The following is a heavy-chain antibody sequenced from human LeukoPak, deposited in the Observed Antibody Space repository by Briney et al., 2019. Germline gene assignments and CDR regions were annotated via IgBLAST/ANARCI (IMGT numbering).Heavy chain of an antibody. CDR3: ASGYDSSGFRIDY. V-gene: IGHV4-39*07. Sequence: SETLSLTCTVSGGSISSSAYHWGWIRQPPGKGLEWIGSIHNSGSTYYNPSLKSRVTISVDTSKNQFSLKLSSVTAADTAVYYCASGYDSSGFRIDYWGQGTLVTVSS. D-gene: IGHD3-22*01. CDR2: IHNSGST. CDR1: GGSISSSAYH. J-gene: IGHJ4*02.